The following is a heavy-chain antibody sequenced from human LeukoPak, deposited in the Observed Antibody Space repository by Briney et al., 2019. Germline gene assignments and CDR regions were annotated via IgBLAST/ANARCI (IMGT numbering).Heavy chain of an antibody. CDR1: GFTVSSNY. Sequence: GGSLRLSCAASGFTVSSNYMSWARQAPGKGLEWVSVIYSGGSTYYADSVKGRFTISRDNSKNTLYLQMNSLRAEDTAVYYCARAPGIGVLGEGFDYWGQGTLVTVSS. D-gene: IGHD3-16*01. J-gene: IGHJ4*02. V-gene: IGHV3-53*01. CDR2: IYSGGST. CDR3: ARAPGIGVLGEGFDY.